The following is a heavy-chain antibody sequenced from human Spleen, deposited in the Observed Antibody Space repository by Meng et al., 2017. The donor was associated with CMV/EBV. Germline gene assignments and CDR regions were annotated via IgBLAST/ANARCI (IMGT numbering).Heavy chain of an antibody. Sequence: GESLKISCAASGFSFSTYNMNWVRQAPGKGLEWDSFISSSSSYIYYADSVKGRFTISRDNAKSSLYLQINSLRAEDTAVYYCARGRRCIAVGGSLCPSEYDYWVQGTLVTVSS. J-gene: IGHJ4*02. V-gene: IGHV3-21*01. D-gene: IGHD6-19*01. CDR2: ISSSSSYI. CDR1: GFSFSTYN. CDR3: ARGRRCIAVGGSLCPSEYDY.